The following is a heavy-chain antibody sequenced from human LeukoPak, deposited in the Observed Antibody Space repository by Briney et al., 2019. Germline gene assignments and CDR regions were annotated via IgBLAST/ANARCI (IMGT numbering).Heavy chain of an antibody. D-gene: IGHD6-19*01. J-gene: IGHJ6*02. CDR3: ARDFYRTVAGNYYYYGMDV. V-gene: IGHV4-4*07. CDR1: GGSISSYY. Sequence: KTSETLSLTCTVSGGSISSYYWSWIRQPAGKGLEWIGRIYTSGSTNYNPSLKSRVTMSVGTSKNQFSLKLSSVTAADTAVYYCARDFYRTVAGNYYYYGMDVWGQGTTVTVSS. CDR2: IYTSGST.